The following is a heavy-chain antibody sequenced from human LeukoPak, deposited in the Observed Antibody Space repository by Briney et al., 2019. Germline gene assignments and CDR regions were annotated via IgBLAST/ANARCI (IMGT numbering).Heavy chain of an antibody. Sequence: PSETLSLTCTVSGGSISRSSYYWGWLRQPPGKGLAWIGSVYHTGTTYYSPSLKSRVTISADTSKKQFSLKLTSVTAADTAVYYCARHSVGLSTFDPWGQGTLVTVSS. CDR2: VYHTGTT. D-gene: IGHD2/OR15-2a*01. CDR1: GGSISRSSYY. V-gene: IGHV4-39*01. J-gene: IGHJ5*02. CDR3: ARHSVGLSTFDP.